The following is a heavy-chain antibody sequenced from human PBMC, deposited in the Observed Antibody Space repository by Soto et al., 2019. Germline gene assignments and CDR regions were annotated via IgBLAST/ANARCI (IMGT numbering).Heavy chain of an antibody. V-gene: IGHV3-7*01. CDR2: IKQDGSEK. D-gene: IGHD6-13*01. CDR3: ARPTYSSSWYPAWFDP. J-gene: IGHJ5*02. Sequence: PGGSLRLSCAASGFTFSGYWMSWVRQAPGKGLEWVANIKQDGSEKYYVDSVKGRFTISRDNAKNSLYLQMNSLRAVDTAVYYCARPTYSSSWYPAWFDPWGQGTLVTVSS. CDR1: GFTFSGYW.